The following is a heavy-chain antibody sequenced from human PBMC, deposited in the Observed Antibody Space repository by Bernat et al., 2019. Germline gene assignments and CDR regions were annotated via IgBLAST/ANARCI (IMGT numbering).Heavy chain of an antibody. D-gene: IGHD3-22*01. Sequence: EVQLVESGGGLVQPGGSLRLSCAASGFTFSSYWMHWVRQAPGKGLVWVSRINGDGRSTSHADSVKGRFTISRDNAKNTLYLHMNSLRAEDTAVYYCARGYYDSPDVWGQGTTVTVSS. CDR3: ARGYYDSPDV. CDR1: GFTFSSYW. J-gene: IGHJ6*02. CDR2: INGDGRST. V-gene: IGHV3-74*01.